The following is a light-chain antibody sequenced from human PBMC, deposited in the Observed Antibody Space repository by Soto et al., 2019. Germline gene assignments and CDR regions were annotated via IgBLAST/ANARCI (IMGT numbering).Light chain of an antibody. V-gene: IGKV1-9*01. Sequence: IQLTQSPSSLSASVGDRVTITCRASQGISSYLGWYQQKPLKAPKLLIYAASTLQSGVSSRFSGNGSGTDFTLTISNLQPEDFATYYCQQFNTYPITFGGGTKV. CDR3: QQFNTYPIT. J-gene: IGKJ4*01. CDR2: AAS. CDR1: QGISSY.